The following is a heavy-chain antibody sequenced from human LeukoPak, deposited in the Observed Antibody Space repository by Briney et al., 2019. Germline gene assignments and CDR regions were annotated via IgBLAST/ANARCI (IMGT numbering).Heavy chain of an antibody. CDR1: GFTFSSYG. CDR2: ISYDGSNE. J-gene: IGHJ4*02. D-gene: IGHD3-22*01. Sequence: GRSLRLSCAASGFTFSSYGMHWVRQAPGKGLEWVAVISYDGSNEYYADSVKGRFTISRDTSKNTLYLQMNSLRAEDTAVYYCARAYYYDVSVTPDYWGQGTLVTVSS. CDR3: ARAYYYDVSVTPDY. V-gene: IGHV3-30*03.